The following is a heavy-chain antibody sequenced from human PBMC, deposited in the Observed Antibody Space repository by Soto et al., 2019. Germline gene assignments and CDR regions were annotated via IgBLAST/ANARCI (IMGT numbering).Heavy chain of an antibody. CDR3: ASLLATLPYYYYYMDV. CDR2: ISGSGGST. D-gene: IGHD1-26*01. CDR1: GFTFSSCA. J-gene: IGHJ6*03. Sequence: EVQLLESGGGLVQPGGSLRLYCAASGFTFSSCAMSWVRQAPGKGLEWVSAISGSGGSTYYADAVKGRFTIARDNSKNTLYLQMSSLRAEDTAVYYCASLLATLPYYYYYMDVWGKGTTVTVSS. V-gene: IGHV3-23*01.